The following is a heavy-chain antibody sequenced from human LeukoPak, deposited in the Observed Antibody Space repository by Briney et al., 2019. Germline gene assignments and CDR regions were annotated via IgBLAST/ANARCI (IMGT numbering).Heavy chain of an antibody. CDR2: INSDGSST. CDR3: ARVGDYSNLPFDY. J-gene: IGHJ4*02. Sequence: GGSLRLSCAASGFTFSSYWMHWVRQAPGKGLVWVSRINSDGSSTGYADSVKGRFTISRDNAKNTLYLQMNSLRAEDTAVYYCARVGDYSNLPFDYWGQGTLVTVSS. D-gene: IGHD4-11*01. V-gene: IGHV3-74*01. CDR1: GFTFSSYW.